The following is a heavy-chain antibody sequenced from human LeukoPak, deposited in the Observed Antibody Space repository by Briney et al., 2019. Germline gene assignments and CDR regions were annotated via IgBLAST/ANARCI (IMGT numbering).Heavy chain of an antibody. D-gene: IGHD6-13*01. CDR3: ARDSGYSTRAFDY. J-gene: IGHJ4*02. CDR1: GFTFSAYY. CDR2: IKQDGSDQ. Sequence: GGSLRLSCEASGFTFSAYYMTWVRQAPGKGLEWVANIKQDGSDQYYLDSVKGRFTISRDNAKNSLFLQMNNLRAEDTAVYYCARDSGYSTRAFDYWGQGTLVTVSS. V-gene: IGHV3-7*01.